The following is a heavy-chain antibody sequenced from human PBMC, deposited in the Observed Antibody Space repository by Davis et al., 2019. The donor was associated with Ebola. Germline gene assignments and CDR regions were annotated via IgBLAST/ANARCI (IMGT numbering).Heavy chain of an antibody. CDR1: GGTFSSYA. V-gene: IGHV1-69*13. Sequence: SVKVSCKASGGTFSSYAISWVRQAPGQGLEWMGGIIPIFGTANYAQKFQGRVTITADESTSTAYMELSSLRSEDTAVYYCARGVGLYGDYEDYFDYWGQGPRSPSPQ. CDR3: ARGVGLYGDYEDYFDY. J-gene: IGHJ4*02. CDR2: IIPIFGTA. D-gene: IGHD4-17*01.